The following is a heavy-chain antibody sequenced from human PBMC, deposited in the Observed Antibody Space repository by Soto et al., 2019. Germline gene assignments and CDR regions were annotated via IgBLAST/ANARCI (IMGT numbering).Heavy chain of an antibody. CDR1: GYTFTSYY. V-gene: IGHV1-2*04. J-gene: IGHJ4*02. CDR2: INPNSGGT. CDR3: ARGTVLLWFGELSGSYFDY. D-gene: IGHD3-10*01. Sequence: ASVKVSCKASGYTFTSYYMHWVRQAPGQGLEWMGWINPNSGGTNYAQKFQGWVTMTRGTSISTAYMELSRLRSDDTAVYYCARGTVLLWFGELSGSYFDYWGQGTLVTVSS.